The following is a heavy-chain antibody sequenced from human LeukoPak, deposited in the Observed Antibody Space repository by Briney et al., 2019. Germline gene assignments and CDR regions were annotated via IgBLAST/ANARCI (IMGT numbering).Heavy chain of an antibody. D-gene: IGHD6-19*01. CDR2: IYRDGIT. CDR3: ACSGPYSNGGVMTDY. J-gene: IGHJ4*02. V-gene: IGHV3-66*01. CDR1: GLIVSSNY. Sequence: GGSLRLSCAASGLIVSSNYMSWVRQAPGKGLEWVSIIYRDGITNYADSVKGRFTISRDNSKNTLSLQMNSLRAEDTAVYYCACSGPYSNGGVMTDYWGQGTLVTASS.